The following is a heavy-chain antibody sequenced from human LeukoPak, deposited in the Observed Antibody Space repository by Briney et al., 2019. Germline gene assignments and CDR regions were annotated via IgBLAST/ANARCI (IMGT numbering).Heavy chain of an antibody. Sequence: PSQTLSLTCTVSGGSISSSSYYWGWIRQPPGKGLEWIGTIYYSGSTYYNPSLKSRVTISVDTPKNQFSLKLSSVTAADTAVYYCARAPDFDWLLYLRYGRNWFDPWGQGTLVTVSS. CDR3: ARAPDFDWLLYLRYGRNWFDP. CDR1: GGSISSSSYY. J-gene: IGHJ5*02. D-gene: IGHD3-9*01. CDR2: IYYSGST. V-gene: IGHV4-39*01.